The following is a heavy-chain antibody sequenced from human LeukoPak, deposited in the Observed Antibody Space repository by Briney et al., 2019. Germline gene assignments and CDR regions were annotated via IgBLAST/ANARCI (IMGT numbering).Heavy chain of an antibody. Sequence: ASVKVSCKASGYTFTSYGISWVRQAPGQGLEWMGWISAYNGNTNYAQKLQGRVTMTTDTSTSTAYMELRSLRSDDTAVYYCARVASYYYDVLRLDYWGQGTLVTVSS. D-gene: IGHD3-22*01. V-gene: IGHV1-18*01. CDR2: ISAYNGNT. CDR1: GYTFTSYG. J-gene: IGHJ4*02. CDR3: ARVASYYYDVLRLDY.